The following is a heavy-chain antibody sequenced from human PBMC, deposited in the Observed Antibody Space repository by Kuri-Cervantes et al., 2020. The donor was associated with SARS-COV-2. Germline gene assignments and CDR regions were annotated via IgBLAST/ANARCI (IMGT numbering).Heavy chain of an antibody. CDR3: ARGVLRRPPDY. D-gene: IGHD3-3*01. CDR2: LSPVLRTT. CDR1: GDTFSAYA. V-gene: IGHV1-69*04. J-gene: IGHJ4*02. Sequence: SVKVSCKASGDTFSAYAISWVRQAPGQGLEWMGRLSPVLRTTHYAQKFQGRLTITADNSTTTAYMDLGSLKSDDTAVYYCARGVLRRPPDYWGQGTLVTVSS.